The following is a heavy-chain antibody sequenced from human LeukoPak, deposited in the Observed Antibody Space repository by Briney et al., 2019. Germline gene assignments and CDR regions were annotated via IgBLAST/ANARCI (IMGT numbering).Heavy chain of an antibody. Sequence: GGSLRLSCAASGFNFNSYWMSWVRQAPGKGLECVANIKQDGSEIYFVDSVKGRFTISRDNAKSSLYLQMNSLRGEDTAVYYCARARYGSGGYLFDFWGQGTLVTVSS. CDR1: GFNFNSYW. J-gene: IGHJ4*02. V-gene: IGHV3-7*04. CDR2: IKQDGSEI. D-gene: IGHD3-10*01. CDR3: ARARYGSGGYLFDF.